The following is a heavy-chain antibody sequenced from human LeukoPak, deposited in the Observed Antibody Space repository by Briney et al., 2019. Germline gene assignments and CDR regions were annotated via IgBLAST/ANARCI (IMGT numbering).Heavy chain of an antibody. V-gene: IGHV3-23*05. J-gene: IGHJ4*02. CDR1: GFTFSDYY. Sequence: HAGGSLRLSCEASGFTFSDYYMDWVRQAPGEGLEWLSAINNRGSSTYXAGSVKDRFTISRDNSENTLYLQMNSLTVDDTAVYFCAKERQTGDYFTSDYWGQGTLVTVSS. CDR3: AKERQTGDYFTSDY. D-gene: IGHD4-17*01. CDR2: INNRGSST.